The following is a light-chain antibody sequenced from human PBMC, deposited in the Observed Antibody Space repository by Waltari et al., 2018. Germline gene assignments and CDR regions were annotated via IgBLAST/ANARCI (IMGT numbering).Light chain of an antibody. Sequence: DIVMDQSPDSLAVSLGERATINCKSSRSRLHSSNNKNHLQCYKYNPGQPPKLLIYWASTRESGVPDRFSGSGSGTDFTLTISSLQAEDVAVYFCQQYYGTPRTFGQGTK. CDR2: WAS. CDR1: RSRLHSSNNKNH. CDR3: QQYYGTPRT. V-gene: IGKV4-1*01. J-gene: IGKJ1*01.